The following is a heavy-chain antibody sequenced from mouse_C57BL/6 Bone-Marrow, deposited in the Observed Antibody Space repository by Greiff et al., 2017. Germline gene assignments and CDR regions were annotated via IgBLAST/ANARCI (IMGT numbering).Heavy chain of an antibody. Sequence: QVQLKESGAELARPGASVKLSCKASGYTFTSYGISWVKQRPGQGLEWIGEIYPRSGNTYYNEKFKGKATPTADKSSSTAYMELRSLTSEDSAVYFCAREDYYGSSFAYWGQGTLVTVSA. J-gene: IGHJ3*01. CDR2: IYPRSGNT. V-gene: IGHV1-81*01. CDR3: AREDYYGSSFAY. CDR1: GYTFTSYG. D-gene: IGHD1-1*01.